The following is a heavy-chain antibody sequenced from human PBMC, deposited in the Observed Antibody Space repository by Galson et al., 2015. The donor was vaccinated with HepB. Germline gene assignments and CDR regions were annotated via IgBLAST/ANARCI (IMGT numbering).Heavy chain of an antibody. D-gene: IGHD2-21*01. J-gene: IGHJ6*02. CDR3: GRVLGDASDYYSGISYFAMDI. CDR1: GYTFTYNG. Sequence: SVKVSCKTSGYTFTYNGISWVRQAPGQGLEWMGWISVYKGRTTYAQTFQDIVSLTTNTSTSTAYMELRRLRSDDTAVYYCGRVLGDASDYYSGISYFAMDIWGQGTTVIVSS. V-gene: IGHV1-18*04. CDR2: ISVYKGRT.